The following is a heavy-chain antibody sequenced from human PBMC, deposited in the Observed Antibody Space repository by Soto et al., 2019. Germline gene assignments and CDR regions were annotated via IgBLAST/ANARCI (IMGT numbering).Heavy chain of an antibody. CDR1: GFTFSSYA. Sequence: GGSLRLSCAASGFTFSSYAMHWVRQAPGKGLEWVAVISYDGSNKYYADSVKGRFTISRDNSKNTLYLQMNGLRAEDTAVYYCARVVWADYYGSGDYWGQGTLVTVSS. D-gene: IGHD3-10*01. CDR2: ISYDGSNK. J-gene: IGHJ4*02. V-gene: IGHV3-30-3*01. CDR3: ARVVWADYYGSGDY.